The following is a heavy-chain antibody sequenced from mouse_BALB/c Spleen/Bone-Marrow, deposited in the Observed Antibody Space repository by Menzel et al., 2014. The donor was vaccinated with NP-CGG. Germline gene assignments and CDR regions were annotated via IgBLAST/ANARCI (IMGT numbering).Heavy chain of an antibody. D-gene: IGHD3-3*01. CDR3: TSRVGGWFGY. Sequence: VQLQQSGPQLVRPGASVRISCKASGYSLPNYWMHWVQQRPGHGLEWIGMIDPSDSETRLNQKFKDKATLTVDKSSSAGCMQLSSPTSEDSAGYYCTSRVGGWFGYWGQGTLVTVSA. CDR2: IDPSDSET. V-gene: IGHV1S127*01. CDR1: GYSLPNYW. J-gene: IGHJ3*01.